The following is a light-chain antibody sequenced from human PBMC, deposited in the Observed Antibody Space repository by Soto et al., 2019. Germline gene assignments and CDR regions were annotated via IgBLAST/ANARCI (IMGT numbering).Light chain of an antibody. V-gene: IGKV3-11*01. CDR1: QSVRSS. J-gene: IGKJ1*01. CDR2: DAS. CDR3: QQRSSWPWT. Sequence: EILLTQSPATLSLSPGERATLSCRASQSVRSSLAWYQQKPGQAPRLLIYDASTRATGIPGRFSGSGSGTDFTLTISYLEPEDFAVYYCQQRSSWPWTFGQGAKVEIK.